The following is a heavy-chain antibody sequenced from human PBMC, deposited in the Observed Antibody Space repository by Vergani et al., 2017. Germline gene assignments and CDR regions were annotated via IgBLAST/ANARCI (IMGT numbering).Heavy chain of an antibody. CDR1: GFNFDDYG. J-gene: IGHJ4*02. CDR2: TNWSGGTE. V-gene: IGHV3-20*04. CDR3: ARDLLPGTLLLLAY. Sequence: EVQLLESGGGVVRPGAFLRLSCVASGFNFDDYGMSWVRRAPGKGLEWVSGTNWSGGTEDYADSVKGRFTVSRDNAKNSLYLQMDKLRPEDTAVYYCARDLLPGTLLLLAYWGQGTLISVSS. D-gene: IGHD1-7*01.